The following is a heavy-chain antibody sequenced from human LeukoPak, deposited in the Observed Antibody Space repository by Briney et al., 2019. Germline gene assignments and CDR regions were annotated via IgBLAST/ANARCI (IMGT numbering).Heavy chain of an antibody. D-gene: IGHD6-19*01. V-gene: IGHV4-59*01. J-gene: IGHJ4*02. CDR2: IHYSGST. CDR1: GGSISSYY. CDR3: ARKLSSGWYGFDY. Sequence: PSETLSLTCTVSGGSISSYYWSWIRQPPGKGLEWIGYIHYSGSTHYNPSLKSRVTISVDTSKNQVSLKLRSVTAADTAVYYCARKLSSGWYGFDYWGQGILATVAS.